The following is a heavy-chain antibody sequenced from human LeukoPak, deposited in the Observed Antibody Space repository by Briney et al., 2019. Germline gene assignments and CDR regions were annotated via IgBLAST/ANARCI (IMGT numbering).Heavy chain of an antibody. CDR2: INPNSGGT. CDR1: GYTFTGYY. J-gene: IGHJ4*02. V-gene: IGHV1-2*02. CDR3: ARDRIVGGNSTY. Sequence: ASVKVSCKASGYTFTGYYMHWVRQAPGQGLEWMGWINPNSGGTNYAQKFQGRVTITADKSTSTAYMELSSLRSEDTAVYYCARDRIVGGNSTYWGQGTLVTVSS. D-gene: IGHD4-23*01.